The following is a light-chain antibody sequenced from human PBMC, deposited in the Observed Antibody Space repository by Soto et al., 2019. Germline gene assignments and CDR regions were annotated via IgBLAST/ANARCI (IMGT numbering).Light chain of an antibody. CDR1: QSVSSNY. Sequence: EIGLTQSPGTLSLSPGERATLSCRASQSVSSNYLAWYQQKPGQAPRLLIYGASSRATGIPDRFSGSGSETDFTLTISRLEPEDFAVYYCQQYGSSPGTFVQGTRVELK. CDR3: QQYGSSPGT. CDR2: GAS. J-gene: IGKJ1*01. V-gene: IGKV3-20*01.